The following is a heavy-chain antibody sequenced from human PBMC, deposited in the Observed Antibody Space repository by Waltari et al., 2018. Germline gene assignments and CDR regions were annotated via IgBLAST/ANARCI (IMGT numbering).Heavy chain of an antibody. Sequence: QVQLQESGPGLVKPSETLSLTCTVPGGSISRYYWSWIRQPPGKGLEWIARIYTSGSTNYNPSLKSRVTMSVDTTKNQFSLKLSSVTAADTAVYYCARVSTYYYGSGSYNWFDPWGQGTLVTVSS. V-gene: IGHV4-4*07. CDR3: ARVSTYYYGSGSYNWFDP. J-gene: IGHJ5*02. CDR2: IYTSGST. CDR1: GGSISRYY. D-gene: IGHD3-10*01.